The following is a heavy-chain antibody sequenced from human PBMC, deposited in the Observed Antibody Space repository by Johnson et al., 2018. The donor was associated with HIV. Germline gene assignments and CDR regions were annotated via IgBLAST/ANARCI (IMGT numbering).Heavy chain of an antibody. V-gene: IGHV3-66*02. J-gene: IGHJ3*02. CDR2: IYSGGSK. CDR3: ARDPAYCGGDWCGAFDI. CDR1: GFTVSSYY. Sequence: VQLVESGGGLVQPGGSLRLSCAASGFTVSSYYMNWVRQAPGKGLEWVSVIYSGGSKYYADSVKGRFTISRDNSKNTLYLQMNSLRAEDTAVYYCARDPAYCGGDWCGAFDIWGQGTMVIVSS. D-gene: IGHD2-21*02.